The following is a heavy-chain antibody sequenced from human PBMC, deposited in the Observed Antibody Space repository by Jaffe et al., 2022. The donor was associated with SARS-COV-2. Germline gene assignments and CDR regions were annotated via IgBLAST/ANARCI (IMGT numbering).Heavy chain of an antibody. J-gene: IGHJ5*02. Sequence: QLQLQESGPGLVKPSETLSLTCTVSGGSISSSSYYWGWIRQPPGKGLEWIGSIYYSGSTYYNPSLKSRVTISVDTSKNQFSLKLSSVTAADTAVYYCARHMTYSGSYLNWFDPWGQGTLVTVSS. CDR2: IYYSGST. D-gene: IGHD1-26*01. CDR3: ARHMTYSGSYLNWFDP. CDR1: GGSISSSSYY. V-gene: IGHV4-39*01.